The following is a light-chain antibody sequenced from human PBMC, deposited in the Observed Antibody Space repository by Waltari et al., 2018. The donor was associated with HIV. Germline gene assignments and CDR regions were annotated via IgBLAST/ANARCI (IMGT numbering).Light chain of an antibody. Sequence: DIHITQSPSSLSASVGDGINITCRASQGIRHYLAWYQQKPGKVPKLLIHSASTLHSGVPFRFSGSGSGTDFTLTISNLQPEDVATYYCREYRSAPQTFGQGTKVEIK. CDR2: SAS. J-gene: IGKJ1*01. V-gene: IGKV1-27*01. CDR3: REYRSAPQT. CDR1: QGIRHY.